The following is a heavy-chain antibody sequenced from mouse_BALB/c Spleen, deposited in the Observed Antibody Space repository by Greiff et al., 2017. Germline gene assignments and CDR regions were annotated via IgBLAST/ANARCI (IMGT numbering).Heavy chain of an antibody. V-gene: IGHV2-2*02. J-gene: IGHJ3*01. CDR1: GFSLTSYG. CDR3: ARERGLRRGFAY. CDR2: IWSGGST. Sequence: VQLQESGPGLVQPSQSLSITCTVSGFSLTSYGVHWVRQSPGKGLEWLGVIWSGGSTDYNAAFISRLSISKDNSKSQVFFKMNSLQANDTAIYYCARERGLRRGFAYWGQGTLVTVSA. D-gene: IGHD2-4*01.